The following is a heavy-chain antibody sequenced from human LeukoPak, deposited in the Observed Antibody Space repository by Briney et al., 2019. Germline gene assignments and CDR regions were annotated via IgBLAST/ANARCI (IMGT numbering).Heavy chain of an antibody. Sequence: GASVKVSCKASGGTFSSYAISWVRQAPGQGLEWMGRIIPILGIANYAQKFQGRVTITADKSTSTAYMELSSLRSEDTAVYYCARDNLKEWPLGYWGQGTLVTVSS. CDR3: ARDNLKEWPLGY. J-gene: IGHJ4*02. CDR1: GGTFSSYA. V-gene: IGHV1-69*04. CDR2: IIPILGIA. D-gene: IGHD3-3*01.